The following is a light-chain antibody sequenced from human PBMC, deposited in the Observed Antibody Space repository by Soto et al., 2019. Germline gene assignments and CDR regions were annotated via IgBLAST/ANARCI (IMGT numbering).Light chain of an antibody. Sequence: DLQMTQSPSSLSASVGDRVTITCQASQDISNYLNWYQQKPGKAPKLLIYDASNLETGVPSRFSGSGSGTDFTFTISSLQPEDIATYYCQQYDNPLGTFGQGTKLEIK. CDR2: DAS. V-gene: IGKV1-33*01. J-gene: IGKJ2*02. CDR3: QQYDNPLGT. CDR1: QDISNY.